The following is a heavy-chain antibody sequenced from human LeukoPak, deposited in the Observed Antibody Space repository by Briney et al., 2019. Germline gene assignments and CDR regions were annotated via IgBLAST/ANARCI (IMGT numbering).Heavy chain of an antibody. V-gene: IGHV4-39*01. J-gene: IGHJ4*02. Sequence: PSETLCLSCTVSGGAITNDNFYWGWVRQPPGKGLEWVVSINYSGTTYYNPSLRSRLSISVDTSRTQFFLTLNSVTAADTAVYYCARLFDSWGRGTGVTVSS. CDR1: GGAITNDNFY. CDR2: INYSGTT. CDR3: ARLFDS.